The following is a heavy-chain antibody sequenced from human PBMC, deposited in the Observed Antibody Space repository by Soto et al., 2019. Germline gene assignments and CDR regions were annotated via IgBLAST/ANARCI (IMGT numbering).Heavy chain of an antibody. J-gene: IGHJ4*01. CDR1: GYTFRSYF. CDR2: INPSGGNT. D-gene: IGHD3-22*01. CDR3: ARAHSSGYYYGFDY. Sequence: GASVKVSCKASGYTFRSYFINWVRQAPGQGLEWMGIINPSGGNTYYAQRFQGRVTMTRDTSTNTVNMDLSSLTSDDTAVYYCARAHSSGYYYGFDYWG. V-gene: IGHV1-46*01.